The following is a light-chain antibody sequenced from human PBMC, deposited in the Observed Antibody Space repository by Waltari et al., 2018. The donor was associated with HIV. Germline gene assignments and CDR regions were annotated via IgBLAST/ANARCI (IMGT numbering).Light chain of an antibody. V-gene: IGLV3-21*04. J-gene: IGLJ1*01. CDR3: QVWDSSSDQV. Sequence: SYVLTQSLSVSVAPGKTATITSGGKNSGSKSVPWYQHKPGQAPVLVIYYYSDRPSGFPERFPCSNSGTTATLTISRVEAGDEADYYCQVWDSSSDQVFGTGTKVTVL. CDR2: YYS. CDR1: NSGSKS.